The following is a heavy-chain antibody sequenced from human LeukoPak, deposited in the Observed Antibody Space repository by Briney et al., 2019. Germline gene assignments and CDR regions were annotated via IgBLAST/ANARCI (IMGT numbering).Heavy chain of an antibody. CDR3: ARGYDGDGYNHPFDY. V-gene: IGHV4-31*03. D-gene: IGHD5-24*01. Sequence: SETLSLTCTASGGSISSGGYYWSWIRQHPGKGLEWIGYIYYSGSTYYNPSLKSRVTISVDTSKNQFSLKLSSVTAADTAVYYCARGYDGDGYNHPFDYWGQGTLVTVSS. CDR1: GGSISSGGYY. CDR2: IYYSGST. J-gene: IGHJ4*02.